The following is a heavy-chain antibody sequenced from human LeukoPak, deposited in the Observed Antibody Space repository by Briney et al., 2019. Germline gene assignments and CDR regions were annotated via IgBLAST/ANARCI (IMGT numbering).Heavy chain of an antibody. CDR3: ARDRRLYSGYDYPSRDFDY. CDR2: IRYDGSNK. D-gene: IGHD5-12*01. V-gene: IGHV3-30*02. J-gene: IGHJ4*02. CDR1: GFTFNTYG. Sequence: GGSLRLSCAASGFTFNTYGIHWVRQAPGKGLEWVAFIRYDGSNKYYADSVKGRFTISRDNAKNTLYLQMNSLRAEDTAVYYCARDRRLYSGYDYPSRDFDYWGQGTLVTVSS.